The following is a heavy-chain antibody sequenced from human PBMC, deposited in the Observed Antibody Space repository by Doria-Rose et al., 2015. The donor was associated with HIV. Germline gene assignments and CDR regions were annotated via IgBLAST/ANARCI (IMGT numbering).Heavy chain of an antibody. CDR2: NFSDDER. CDR1: GVSLSSPGMG. Sequence: QVTLKESGPVLVKPTETLTLTCTVSGVSLSSPGMGVSWIRQPPGKALVWLANNFSDDERSYKTSLKSRLTISRGTSKSQVVLTMTDMDPVDTATYYCARIKSSRWYHKYYFDFWGQGTLVIVSA. CDR3: ARIKSSRWYHKYYFDF. J-gene: IGHJ4*02. D-gene: IGHD6-13*01. V-gene: IGHV2-26*01.